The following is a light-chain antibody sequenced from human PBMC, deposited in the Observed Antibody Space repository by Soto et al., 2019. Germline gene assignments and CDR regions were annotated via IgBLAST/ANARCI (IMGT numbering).Light chain of an antibody. CDR2: EVY. V-gene: IGLV2-18*02. Sequence: QSALTQSPSVSGSPGQSVTISCTGASSDVGSYGRVSWYQQTPGTAPKLIIYEVYNRPSGVPDRFSGSKSGNTASLTISGLPAEDEADYYCSSYTSSTTLLFGGGTKLTVL. CDR1: SSDVGSYGR. J-gene: IGLJ2*01. CDR3: SSYTSSTTLL.